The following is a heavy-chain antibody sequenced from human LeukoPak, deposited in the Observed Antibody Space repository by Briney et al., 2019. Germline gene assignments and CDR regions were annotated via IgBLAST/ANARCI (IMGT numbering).Heavy chain of an antibody. D-gene: IGHD7-27*01. Sequence: SETLSLTCTISGGSVSDYYWSWIRQSPGKGLEWIGYIYYTGSTSYNPSLKSRVTISADTSKNEFSLKLNSVTAADTAVYYCASRKLGNDYWGQGALVTVSS. CDR3: ASRKLGNDY. V-gene: IGHV4-59*02. CDR1: GGSVSDYY. CDR2: IYYTGST. J-gene: IGHJ4*02.